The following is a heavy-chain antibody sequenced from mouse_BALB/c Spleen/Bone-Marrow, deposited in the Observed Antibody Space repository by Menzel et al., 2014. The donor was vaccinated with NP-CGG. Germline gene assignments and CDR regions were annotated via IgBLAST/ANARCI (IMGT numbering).Heavy chain of an antibody. V-gene: IGHV2-9-2*01. CDR1: GFSLTSYD. Sequence: VKLMESGPGLVAPSQSLSITCTVSGFSLTSYDISWIRQPPGKGLEWLGVIWTGGGTNYNSAFMSRLSISKDNSKSQVFLKMSSLQTDDTAIYYCVRDYYGSYFDVWGAGTTVTVSS. J-gene: IGHJ1*01. D-gene: IGHD1-1*01. CDR2: IWTGGGT. CDR3: VRDYYGSYFDV.